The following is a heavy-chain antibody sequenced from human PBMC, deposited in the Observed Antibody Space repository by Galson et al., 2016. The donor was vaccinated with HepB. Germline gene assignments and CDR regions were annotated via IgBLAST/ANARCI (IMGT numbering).Heavy chain of an antibody. CDR2: NYSKGST. Sequence: QVQLQESGPGLVKASQTLSLPCTVSGGSIRSTYHWSWIRHRPGKGLEWIGYNYSKGSTYYNPSFKSRLTTSIDTFKNQFSLNLTSVTAADTAFYYCARGDYGMDVWGQGTTVTVSS. J-gene: IGHJ6*02. CDR3: ARGDYGMDV. CDR1: GGSIRSTYH. V-gene: IGHV4-31*03.